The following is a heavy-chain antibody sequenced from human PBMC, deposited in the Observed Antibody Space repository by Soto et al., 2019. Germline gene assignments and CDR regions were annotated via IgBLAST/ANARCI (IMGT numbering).Heavy chain of an antibody. CDR1: GFTFASHW. V-gene: IGHV3-7*01. J-gene: IGHJ5*02. Sequence: GGSLRLSCAASGFTFASHWMHWVRRAPGKGLEWVANIKQDGSETYYADFAKGRFTISRDNTKNVLILQLNTLRVEETATYYCARTVVRWFDPWGQGTRVTVSS. CDR2: IKQDGSET. CDR3: ARTVVRWFDP.